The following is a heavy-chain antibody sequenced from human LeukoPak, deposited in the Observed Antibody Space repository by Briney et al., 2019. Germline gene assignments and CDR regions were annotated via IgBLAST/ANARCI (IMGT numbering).Heavy chain of an antibody. CDR1: GFAFSSYG. V-gene: IGHV3-30*03. Sequence: GGSLRLSCAASGFAFSSYGFHWVRQAPDEGLGWVAVISYDGSYKYFADSVKGRFTISRDNSKNTLYLQVNGLRTEDTAVYYCARRMGATPVGNAFDIWGQGTMVTVSS. CDR2: ISYDGSYK. D-gene: IGHD1-26*01. J-gene: IGHJ3*02. CDR3: ARRMGATPVGNAFDI.